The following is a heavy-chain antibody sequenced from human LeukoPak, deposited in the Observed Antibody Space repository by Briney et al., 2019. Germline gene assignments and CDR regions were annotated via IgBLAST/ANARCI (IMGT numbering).Heavy chain of an antibody. V-gene: IGHV3-9*01. CDR3: AKDSKRYCSGGSCSHFDY. D-gene: IGHD2-15*01. J-gene: IGHJ4*02. CDR2: ISWNSGSI. Sequence: PGGSLRLSCAASGFTFDDYAMHWVRQAPGKGLEWVSGISWNSGSIGYADCVKGRFTISRDNAKNSLYLQMNSLRAEDTALYYCAKDSKRYCSGGSCSHFDYWGQGTLVTVSS. CDR1: GFTFDDYA.